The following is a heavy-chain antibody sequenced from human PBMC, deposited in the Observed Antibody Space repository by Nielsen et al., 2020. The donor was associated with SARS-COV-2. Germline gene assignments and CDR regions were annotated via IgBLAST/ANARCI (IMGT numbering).Heavy chain of an antibody. CDR2: INPITGTT. D-gene: IGHD1-7*01. CDR1: GDTFKNYA. CDR3: TRGFEGTTDFDF. Sequence: SVKVSCKTSGDTFKNYAINWVRQAPGQGLEWMGGINPITGTTVSAQKFQGRPTITADKSTKTAYMELSSLTSDDTAVFYCTRGFEGTTDFDFWGQGTLVIVSS. V-gene: IGHV1-69*06. J-gene: IGHJ4*02.